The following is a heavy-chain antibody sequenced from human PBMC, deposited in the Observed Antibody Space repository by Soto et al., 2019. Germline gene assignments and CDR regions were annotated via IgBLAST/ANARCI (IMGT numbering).Heavy chain of an antibody. CDR2: ISGSDGST. J-gene: IGHJ6*01. V-gene: IGHV3-23*01. CDR3: VKDWTGDTCPCMDV. D-gene: IGHD2-8*02. Sequence: EVQLLESGGGLVQPGGSLRLSCAASGFTFNNYAMTWVRQAPGKGLEWVSTISGSDGSTYYADSVKGRFTISRDNSKNALYLQMSSLRVEDTDLYYCVKDWTGDTCPCMDVWGQGTKVTVSS. CDR1: GFTFNNYA.